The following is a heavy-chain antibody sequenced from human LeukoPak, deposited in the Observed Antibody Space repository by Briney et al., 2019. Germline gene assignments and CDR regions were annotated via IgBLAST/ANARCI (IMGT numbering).Heavy chain of an antibody. CDR1: GFTFSSYG. CDR2: IWYDGSNK. J-gene: IGHJ6*03. V-gene: IGHV3-33*01. CDR3: ARAGYDILTGPANPRYYMDA. D-gene: IGHD3-9*01. Sequence: GRSLRLSCAASGFTFSSYGMHWVRQAPGKGLEWVAVIWYDGSNKYYADSVKGRFTISRDNSKYTLYLQMNSLRAEDTAVYYCARAGYDILTGPANPRYYMDAWGKGTTVTVSS.